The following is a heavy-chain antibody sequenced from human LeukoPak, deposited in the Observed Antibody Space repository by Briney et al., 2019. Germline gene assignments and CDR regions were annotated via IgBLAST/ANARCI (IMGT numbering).Heavy chain of an antibody. CDR1: GGSFSGYY. Sequence: PSETLSLTCAVYGGSFSGYYWSWIRQPPGMGLEWIGEINHSGSTNYNPSLKSRVTISVDTSKNQFSLKLSSVTAADTAVYYCARGTVVPFDYWGQGTLVTVSS. D-gene: IGHD2-2*01. CDR2: INHSGST. V-gene: IGHV4-34*01. CDR3: ARGTVVPFDY. J-gene: IGHJ4*02.